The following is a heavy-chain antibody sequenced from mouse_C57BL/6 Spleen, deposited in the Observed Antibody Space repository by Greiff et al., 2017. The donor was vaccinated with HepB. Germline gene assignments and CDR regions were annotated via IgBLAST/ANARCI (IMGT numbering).Heavy chain of an antibody. CDR3: ARTPFTTVVAYYAMDY. D-gene: IGHD1-1*01. J-gene: IGHJ4*01. CDR2: INPNNGGT. V-gene: IGHV1-26*01. Sequence: EVQLQQSGPELVKPGASVKISCKASGYTFTDYYMNWVKQSHGKSLEWIGDINPNNGGTSYNQKFKGKATLTVDKSSSTAYMELRSLTSEDSAVYYCARTPFTTVVAYYAMDYWGQGTSVTVSS. CDR1: GYTFTDYY.